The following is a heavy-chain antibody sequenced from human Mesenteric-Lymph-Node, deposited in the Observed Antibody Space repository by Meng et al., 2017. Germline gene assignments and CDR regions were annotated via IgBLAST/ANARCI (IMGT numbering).Heavy chain of an antibody. CDR3: ARAERRYCTNDVCQDYYYYNGMDV. D-gene: IGHD2-8*01. CDR2: IRYDGSNK. CDR1: GFTFSSYG. V-gene: IGHV3-33*01. J-gene: IGHJ6*02. Sequence: GESLKISCAASGFTFSSYGMHWVRQAPGKGLEWVAGIRYDGSNKNYADSVKGRFTISRDNSKNTLYLQMNSMRAEDTAVYYCARAERRYCTNDVCQDYYYYNGMDVWGQGTTVTISS.